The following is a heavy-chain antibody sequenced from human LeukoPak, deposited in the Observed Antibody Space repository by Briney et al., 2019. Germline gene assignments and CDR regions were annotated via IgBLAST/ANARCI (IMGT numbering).Heavy chain of an antibody. CDR3: ARESFNVDIVATQSGNWFDP. V-gene: IGHV7-4-1*02. CDR2: INTNTGNP. CDR1: GYTFTSYA. Sequence: ASVKVSCKASGYTFTSYAMNRVRQAPGQGLEWMGWINTNTGNPTYAQGFTGRFVFSLDTSVSTAYLQISSLKAEDTAVYYCARESFNVDIVATQSGNWFDPWGQGTLVTVSS. D-gene: IGHD5-12*01. J-gene: IGHJ5*02.